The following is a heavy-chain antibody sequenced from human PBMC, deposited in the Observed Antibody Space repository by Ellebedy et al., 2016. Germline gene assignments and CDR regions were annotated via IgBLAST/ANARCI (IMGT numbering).Heavy chain of an antibody. CDR3: ARGGLQLYSGTFDY. Sequence: SETLSLXXAVSGGSINSNNWWSWIRQHPGKGLEWIGYIYYTGSTYYNPSLKSRVTISVDTSKNQFSLKLSSVTAADTAVYYCARGGLQLYSGTFDYWGQGTLVTVSS. D-gene: IGHD1-26*01. V-gene: IGHV4-4*02. CDR2: IYYTGST. J-gene: IGHJ4*02. CDR1: GGSINSNNW.